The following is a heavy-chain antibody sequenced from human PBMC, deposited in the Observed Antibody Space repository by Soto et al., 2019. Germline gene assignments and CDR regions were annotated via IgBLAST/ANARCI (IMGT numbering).Heavy chain of an antibody. Sequence: QVQLQESGPGLVKPSQTLSLTGTGSGGSISSGDYYWSWIRQPPGKGLEWIGYIYYSGSTYYNPSLKRRVTISVDTSKNQFSLKLSSVTAADTAVYYCARGTRESWYSSSWRNWFDPWGQGTLVTVSS. V-gene: IGHV4-30-4*01. D-gene: IGHD6-13*01. CDR2: IYYSGST. J-gene: IGHJ5*02. CDR3: ARGTRESWYSSSWRNWFDP. CDR1: GGSISSGDYY.